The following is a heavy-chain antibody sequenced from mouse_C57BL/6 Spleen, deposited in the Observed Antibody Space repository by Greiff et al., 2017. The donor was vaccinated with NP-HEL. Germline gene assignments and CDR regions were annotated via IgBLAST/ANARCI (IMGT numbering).Heavy chain of an antibody. Sequence: EVKLQQSGAELVRPGASVKLSCTASGFNIKDDYMHWVKQRPEQGLEWIGWIDPENGDTEYASKFQGKATITADTSSNTAYLQLSSLTSEDTAVYYCTTGLPFDYWGQGTTLTVSS. CDR2: IDPENGDT. J-gene: IGHJ2*01. D-gene: IGHD2-1*01. CDR3: TTGLPFDY. CDR1: GFNIKDDY. V-gene: IGHV14-4*01.